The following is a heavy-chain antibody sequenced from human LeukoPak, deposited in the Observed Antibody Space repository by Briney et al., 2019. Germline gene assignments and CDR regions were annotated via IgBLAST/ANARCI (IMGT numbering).Heavy chain of an antibody. J-gene: IGHJ4*02. Sequence: GESLKISRKGSGYSFTNYWIGGVPQVPGKGLEWMGIIYPGDSDTRYSPSFQGQFTISADKSISTAYLQWSSLEASDTAMYYCARRDSGFEFFDYWGQGTLVTVSS. V-gene: IGHV5-51*01. CDR1: GYSFTNYW. CDR3: ARRDSGFEFFDY. CDR2: IYPGDSDT. D-gene: IGHD5-12*01.